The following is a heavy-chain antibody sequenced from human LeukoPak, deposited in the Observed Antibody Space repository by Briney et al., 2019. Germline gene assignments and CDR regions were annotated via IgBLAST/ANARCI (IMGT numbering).Heavy chain of an antibody. Sequence: GGSLRLSCAASGFTFSNYWMSWVRQTPGKGLVWVSHINNDGSSTSYADSVKGRFTISRDNAKNTLYLQMNSLRGEDTGVYYCARAGGYSYGPGGYWGQGTQVTVSS. D-gene: IGHD5-18*01. V-gene: IGHV3-74*01. CDR2: INNDGSST. J-gene: IGHJ4*02. CDR3: ARAGGYSYGPGGY. CDR1: GFTFSNYW.